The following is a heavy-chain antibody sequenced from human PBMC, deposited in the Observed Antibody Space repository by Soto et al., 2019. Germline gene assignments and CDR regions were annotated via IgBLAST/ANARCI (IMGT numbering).Heavy chain of an antibody. V-gene: IGHV3-23*01. Sequence: GGSLRLSCAASGFTFSSYVMSWVRQAPGKGLEWVSAISGSGGSTYYADSVKDGFTISRDNSKNTLYLQRNSLRAEDTAVYYRAKDNEGEGGVSFLPCYYGMDMWGQGTSETVSS. D-gene: IGHD3-16*01. CDR2: ISGSGGST. J-gene: IGHJ6*02. CDR3: AKDNEGEGGVSFLPCYYGMDM. CDR1: GFTFSSYV.